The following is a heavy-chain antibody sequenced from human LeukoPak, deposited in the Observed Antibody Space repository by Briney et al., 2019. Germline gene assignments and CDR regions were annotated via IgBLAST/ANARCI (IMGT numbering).Heavy chain of an antibody. CDR1: GFTFSNGW. Sequence: GGSLRPSCAASGFTFSNGWMNWVRQAPGKGLEWVGRIKSKTDGGTTDYAAPVKGRFTISRDDSKNTLYLQMNSLKTEDTAVYYCTTDWGFWVVVGAPGSYYFDYWGQGTLVTVSS. J-gene: IGHJ4*02. CDR2: IKSKTDGGTT. D-gene: IGHD1-26*01. CDR3: TTDWGFWVVVGAPGSYYFDY. V-gene: IGHV3-15*01.